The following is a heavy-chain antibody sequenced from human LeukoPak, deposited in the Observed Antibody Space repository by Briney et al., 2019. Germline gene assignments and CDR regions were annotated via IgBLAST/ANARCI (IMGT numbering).Heavy chain of an antibody. CDR1: GGTFSSYA. CDR3: ARDQGALAYCGGDCYTGAFDI. Sequence: GASVKVSCKASGGTFSSYAISWVRQAPGQGLEWMGGIIPIFGTANYAQKFQGRVTITTDKSTSTAYMELSSLRSEDTAVYYCARDQGALAYCGGDCYTGAFDIWGQGTMVTVSS. CDR2: IIPIFGTA. V-gene: IGHV1-69*05. D-gene: IGHD2-21*02. J-gene: IGHJ3*02.